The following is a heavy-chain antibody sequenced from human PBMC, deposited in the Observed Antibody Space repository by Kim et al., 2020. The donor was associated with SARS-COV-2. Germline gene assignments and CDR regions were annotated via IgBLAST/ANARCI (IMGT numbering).Heavy chain of an antibody. D-gene: IGHD3-3*01. Sequence: SETLSLTCTVSCGSISSYYWSWIRQPPGKGLEWIGYIYYSGSTNYNPSLKSRVTISVDTSKNQFSLKLSSVTAADTAVYYCARGRSYYDFWSGFLTVGDYYYYYYMDVWGKGTTVTVSS. CDR3: ARGRSYYDFWSGFLTVGDYYYYYYMDV. CDR1: CGSISSYY. CDR2: IYYSGST. J-gene: IGHJ6*03. V-gene: IGHV4-59*01.